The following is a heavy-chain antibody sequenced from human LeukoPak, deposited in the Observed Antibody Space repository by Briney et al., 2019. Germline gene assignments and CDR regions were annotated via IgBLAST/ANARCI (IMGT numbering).Heavy chain of an antibody. CDR3: AREGATVVSFDY. CDR2: IIPIFGTA. V-gene: IGHV1-69*13. Sequence: SVKVSCKASGGTFSSYAISWVRQAPGQGLEWMGGIIPIFGTANYAQKFQGRVTITADESTSTAYMELSSLRSEDTAVYYCAREGATVVSFDYWGQGTLVTVSS. CDR1: GGTFSSYA. D-gene: IGHD4-23*01. J-gene: IGHJ4*02.